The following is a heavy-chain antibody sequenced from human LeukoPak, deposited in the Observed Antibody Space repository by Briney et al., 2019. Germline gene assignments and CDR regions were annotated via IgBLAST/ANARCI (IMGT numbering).Heavy chain of an antibody. J-gene: IGHJ3*02. V-gene: IGHV3-23*01. CDR3: ARTMIVVVGAFDI. CDR2: ISGSGGST. D-gene: IGHD3-22*01. CDR1: GFTFSSYA. Sequence: GGSLRLPCAASGFTFSSYAMSWVRQAPGKGLEWVSAISGSGGSTYYADSVKGRFTISRDNSKNTLYLQMNSLRAEDTAVYYCARTMIVVVGAFDIWGQGTMVTVSS.